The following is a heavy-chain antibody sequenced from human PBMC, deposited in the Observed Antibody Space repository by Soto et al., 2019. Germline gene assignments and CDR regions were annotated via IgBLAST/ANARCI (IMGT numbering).Heavy chain of an antibody. J-gene: IGHJ6*02. CDR1: GFTFGDHA. CDR3: AKDNGGVWSGPRGGSYAYLGMDV. V-gene: IGHV3-9*01. D-gene: IGHD3-3*01. CDR2: ISWDSGTI. Sequence: EVQLVESGGDLVQPGGSLRLSCAASGFTFGDHAMHWVRQVPGRGLEWVSGISWDSGTIDYGDSVKGRFTISRDNAKNSLYLEMDSLRPEDTAFYFCAKDNGGVWSGPRGGSYAYLGMDVWGQGTTVTVSS.